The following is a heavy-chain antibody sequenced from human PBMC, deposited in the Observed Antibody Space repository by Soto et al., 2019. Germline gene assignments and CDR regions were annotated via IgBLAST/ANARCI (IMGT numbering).Heavy chain of an antibody. CDR3: ARYGTRGDW. D-gene: IGHD3-10*01. CDR1: EFNFRMYE. CDR2: ISSSGLTT. Sequence: GGSLILSCQASEFNFRMYEMHWVRKAPGKGLEWVSYISSSGLTTYYAGFAEGRFTISRDNAKDSLYLHLNSLRVGDTAVYYCARYGTRGDWWGLGTQVTVSS. J-gene: IGHJ4*01. V-gene: IGHV3-48*03.